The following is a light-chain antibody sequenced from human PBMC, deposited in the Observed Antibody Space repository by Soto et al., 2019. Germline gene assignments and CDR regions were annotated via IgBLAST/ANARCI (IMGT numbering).Light chain of an antibody. V-gene: IGLV2-14*03. J-gene: IGLJ1*01. CDR3: RSYTTSTTYV. Sequence: QSALTQPASVSGSPGQSIAISCTGTSSDVGAYNYVSWFQQHSGKAPKLIIYDVGSRPSGVSNRFSGSKSGNTASLTISGLQAEDEADYYCRSYTTSTTYVFGTGTKVTVL. CDR2: DVG. CDR1: SSDVGAYNY.